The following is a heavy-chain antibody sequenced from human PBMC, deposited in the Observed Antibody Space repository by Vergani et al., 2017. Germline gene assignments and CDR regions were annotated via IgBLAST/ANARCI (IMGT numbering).Heavy chain of an antibody. J-gene: IGHJ4*02. CDR2: ISYDGSNK. CDR3: AKDSPAANGSDY. CDR1: GFTFSSYG. Sequence: QVQLVESGGGVVQPGRSLRLSCAASGFTFSSYGMHWVRQAPGKGLEWVAVISYDGSNKYYADSVKGRFTISSDNSKNTLYLQMNSLRAEDTAVYYCAKDSPAANGSDYWGQGTLVTVSS. D-gene: IGHD6-13*01. V-gene: IGHV3-30*18.